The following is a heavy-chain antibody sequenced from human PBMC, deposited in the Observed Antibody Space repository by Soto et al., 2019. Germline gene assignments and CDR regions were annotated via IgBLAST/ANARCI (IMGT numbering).Heavy chain of an antibody. V-gene: IGHV1-2*04. CDR1: GYTFTGYY. CDR2: INPNSGGT. D-gene: IGHD1-1*01. J-gene: IGHJ5*02. CDR3: AADLAPTYSYNWFDA. Sequence: ASVKVSCKASGYTFTGYYMHWVRQAPGQGLEWMGWINPNSGGTNYAQKFQGWVTMTRDTSINTAYMELSRLRSEDTAVYYCAADLAPTYSYNWFDAWGQGPLVTVSS.